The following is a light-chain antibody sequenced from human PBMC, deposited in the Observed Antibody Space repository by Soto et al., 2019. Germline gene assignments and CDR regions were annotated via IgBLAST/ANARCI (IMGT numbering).Light chain of an antibody. CDR1: RSNIGSNY. V-gene: IGLV1-47*01. CDR3: AAWDDSLSGRL. CDR2: SNN. Sequence: QSVLTQPPSASGTPGQRVTISCSGNRSNIGSNYVFWYQQFPGAAPKLLIYSNNQRPSEVPARFSASKSGTSASLVISGLRSEDEADYYCAAWDDSLSGRLFGGWTKVTVL. J-gene: IGLJ3*02.